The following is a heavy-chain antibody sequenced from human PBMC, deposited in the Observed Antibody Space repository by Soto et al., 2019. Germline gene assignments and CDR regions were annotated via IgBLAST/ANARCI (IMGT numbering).Heavy chain of an antibody. CDR3: ASAVAVPGSDYYYYSMDV. J-gene: IGHJ6*02. CDR1: GGSISTYD. V-gene: IGHV4-59*01. Sequence: SATLSLTGTVSGGSISTYDWSWIRQPPGKGLEWIGYIYYTGITNYNPSLKSRVTISLDTSKNHFSLKLSPLTAPDTAVYYGASAVAVPGSDYYYYSMDVLGQGTTLPVSS. CDR2: IYYTGIT. D-gene: IGHD6-19*01.